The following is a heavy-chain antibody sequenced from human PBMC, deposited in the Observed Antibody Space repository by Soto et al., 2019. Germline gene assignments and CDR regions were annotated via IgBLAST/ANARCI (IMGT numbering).Heavy chain of an antibody. CDR2: ISYDGSSK. CDR3: AKDFCIVSDCYSPFDN. Sequence: QVQLVESGGGVVQPGGSLALSCATSGFTFSASVIHWVRQAPGKGLEWVAVISYDGSSKFGDSVKGRFTMSRDKSKKPLYLQMHSPRAEDTAVYYCAKDFCIVSDCYSPFDNWGQGTLVTVSS. CDR1: GFTFSASV. D-gene: IGHD2-21*02. J-gene: IGHJ4*02. V-gene: IGHV3-33*03.